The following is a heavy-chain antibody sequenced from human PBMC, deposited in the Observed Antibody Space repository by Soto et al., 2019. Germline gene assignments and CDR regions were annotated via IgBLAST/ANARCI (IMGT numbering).Heavy chain of an antibody. CDR1: GCTFSSYA. D-gene: IGHD2-15*01. V-gene: IGHV1-69*01. CDR2: IIPIFGTA. Sequence: QVQLVQSGAEVKKPGSSVKVSCKASGCTFSSYAISWVRQAPGQGLEWMGGIIPIFGTANYAQKFQGRVTITADESTSTAYMELSSLRSEDTAVYYCASSIPCSGGSCYFAYFDYWGQGTLVTVSS. CDR3: ASSIPCSGGSCYFAYFDY. J-gene: IGHJ4*02.